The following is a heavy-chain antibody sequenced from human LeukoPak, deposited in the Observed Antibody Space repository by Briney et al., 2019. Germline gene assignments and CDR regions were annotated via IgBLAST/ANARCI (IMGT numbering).Heavy chain of an antibody. V-gene: IGHV4-59*01. D-gene: IGHD6-13*01. CDR1: GGSISNYY. CDR2: IYSSGST. CDR3: ARTTEAHSWRTRYYDYYMDV. J-gene: IGHJ6*03. Sequence: SESLSLTCTVSGGSISNYYWSWIRQPPGKGLEWIGYIYSSGSTNYNPFLKRRVTISVDTSKNQFSLKLSPVTAADTAVYYCARTTEAHSWRTRYYDYYMDVWGKGTTVTVSS.